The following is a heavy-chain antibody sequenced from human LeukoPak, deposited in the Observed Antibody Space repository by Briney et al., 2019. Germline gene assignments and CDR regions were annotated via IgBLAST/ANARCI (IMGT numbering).Heavy chain of an antibody. CDR2: ISGSGGST. CDR1: GFTFTSYT. J-gene: IGHJ4*02. V-gene: IGHV3-23*01. Sequence: GGSLRLSCAASGFTFTSYTMTWVRQAPGKGLEWVSAISGSGGSTYYANSVKGRFTISRDNSKNTLYLQMNSLRADDTAVYYCAKDRSGDYSFDYWGQGTLVTVSS. D-gene: IGHD4-17*01. CDR3: AKDRSGDYSFDY.